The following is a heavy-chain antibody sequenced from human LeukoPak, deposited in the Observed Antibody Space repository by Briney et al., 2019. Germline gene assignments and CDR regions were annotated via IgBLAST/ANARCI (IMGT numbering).Heavy chain of an antibody. CDR3: ARVGTTVTQNPYYYYGMDV. V-gene: IGHV1-69*01. Sequence: SVKVSCKASGGTFSSYAISWVRQASGQGLEWMGGIIPIFGTANYAQKFQGRVTITADESTSTAYMELSSLRSEDTAVYYCARVGTTVTQNPYYYYGMDVWGQGTTVTVS. D-gene: IGHD4-17*01. J-gene: IGHJ6*02. CDR2: IIPIFGTA. CDR1: GGTFSSYA.